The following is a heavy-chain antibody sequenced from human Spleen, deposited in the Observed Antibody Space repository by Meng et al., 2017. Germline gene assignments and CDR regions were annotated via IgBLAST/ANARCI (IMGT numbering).Heavy chain of an antibody. Sequence: ASVKVSCKASGYTFTSYYMHWVRQAPGQGLEWMGIINPSGGSTSYAQKFQGRVTMTRDTSTSTVYMELRSLRSDDTAVYYCAKSESYKLPYYYYGMDVWGQGTTVTVSS. D-gene: IGHD1-26*01. CDR3: AKSESYKLPYYYYGMDV. V-gene: IGHV1-46*01. CDR2: INPSGGST. CDR1: GYTFTSYY. J-gene: IGHJ6*02.